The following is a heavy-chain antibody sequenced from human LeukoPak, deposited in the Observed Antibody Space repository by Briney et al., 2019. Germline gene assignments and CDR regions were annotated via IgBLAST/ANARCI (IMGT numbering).Heavy chain of an antibody. Sequence: GGSLRLSWAASGFTFRSYAMSWVRQAPGKGLEWVSGISDSGGNTYYADSVKGRFTISRDNSKNTLYLQMNSLRAEDTALYFCAKINWGSREYYFGRWGQGTLVTVSS. CDR1: GFTFRSYA. D-gene: IGHD7-27*01. V-gene: IGHV3-23*01. CDR3: AKINWGSREYYFGR. CDR2: ISDSGGNT. J-gene: IGHJ4*02.